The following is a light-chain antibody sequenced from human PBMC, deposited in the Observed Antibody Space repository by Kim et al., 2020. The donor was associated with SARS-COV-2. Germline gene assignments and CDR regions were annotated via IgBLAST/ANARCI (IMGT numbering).Light chain of an antibody. CDR3: QQYNNGWT. V-gene: IGKV3-15*01. Sequence: SVATGGRATRTCKASRSVSSHLAWYQQKPGQAPRLLIYGASTRATGIPARFSGSGSGTEFTLTISSLQSEDFAVYYCQQYNNGWTFGQGTKVDIK. CDR1: RSVSSH. J-gene: IGKJ1*01. CDR2: GAS.